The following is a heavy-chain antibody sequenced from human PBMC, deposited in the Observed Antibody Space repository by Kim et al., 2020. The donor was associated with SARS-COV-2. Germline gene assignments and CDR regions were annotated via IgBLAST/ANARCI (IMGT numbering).Heavy chain of an antibody. D-gene: IGHD2-15*01. CDR3: AKIRSPGPYCSGGSCPPPIDY. J-gene: IGHJ4*02. V-gene: IGHV3-30*02. Sequence: FTISRDNSKNTLYLQMNSLRAEDTAVYYCAKIRSPGPYCSGGSCPPPIDYWGQGTLVTVSS.